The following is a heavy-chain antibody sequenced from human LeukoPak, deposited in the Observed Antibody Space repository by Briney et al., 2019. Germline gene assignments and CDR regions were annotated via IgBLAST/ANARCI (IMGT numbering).Heavy chain of an antibody. V-gene: IGHV3-30-3*01. Sequence: QLGRYLRLSCAASRFTFTNYAMHWVRQAPAKGLEWVAVISYDGSNKYYAGSVKGRFTISRDNSKNTLYLQMNSLRAEDTAVYFCARDLDPAVTDLDYWGQGTLVTVPS. CDR1: RFTFTNYA. CDR3: ARDLDPAVTDLDY. D-gene: IGHD5-18*01. J-gene: IGHJ4*02. CDR2: ISYDGSNK.